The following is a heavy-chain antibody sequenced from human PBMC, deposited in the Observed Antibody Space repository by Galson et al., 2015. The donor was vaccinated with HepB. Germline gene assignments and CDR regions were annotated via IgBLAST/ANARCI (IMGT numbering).Heavy chain of an antibody. CDR2: INPSGGGT. CDR3: ALSAGVAAAGTMDV. Sequence: SVKVSCKASGYTFTSYYIHWVRQAPGQGLEWMGIINPSGGGTSHAQKFQGRVTMTRDTSTSTVHMKLSSLRSEDTAVYYCALSAGVAAAGTMDVWGQGTPVTASS. D-gene: IGHD6-13*01. CDR1: GYTFTSYY. V-gene: IGHV1-46*03. J-gene: IGHJ6*02.